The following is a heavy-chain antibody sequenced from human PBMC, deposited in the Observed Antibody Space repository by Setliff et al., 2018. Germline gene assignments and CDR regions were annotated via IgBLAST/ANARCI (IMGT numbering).Heavy chain of an antibody. CDR1: GGSFNNYP. V-gene: IGHV1-69*13. CDR2: IIPMFRTG. CDR3: LRLVRYCTKIACQATSGDEV. D-gene: IGHD2-8*01. Sequence: ASVKVSCKASGGSFNNYPISWVRQAPGHGLEWMGGIIPMFRTGKYAQRFQGRVTITADESTNTAYLELRGLRSDDTAVYYCLRLVRYCTKIACQATSGDEVWGLGTLVTVSS. J-gene: IGHJ4*02.